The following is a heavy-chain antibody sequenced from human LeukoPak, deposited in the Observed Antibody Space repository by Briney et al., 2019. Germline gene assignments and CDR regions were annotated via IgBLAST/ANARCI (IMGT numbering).Heavy chain of an antibody. CDR3: ARGLWKWELQQGGGMDV. Sequence: GGSLRLSRAASGFTFSSYSMNWVRQAPGKGLEWVSYISSSSSIIFYADSVKGRFTISRDNAKNSLYLQMNSLRAEDTAVYYCARGLWKWELQQGGGMDVWGQGTTVTVSS. V-gene: IGHV3-48*01. D-gene: IGHD1-26*01. CDR1: GFTFSSYS. J-gene: IGHJ6*02. CDR2: ISSSSSII.